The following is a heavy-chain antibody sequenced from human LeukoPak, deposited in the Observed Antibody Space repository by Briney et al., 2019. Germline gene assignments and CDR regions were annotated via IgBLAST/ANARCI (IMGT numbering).Heavy chain of an antibody. V-gene: IGHV4-39*07. J-gene: IGHJ4*02. CDR3: ARDQSGDYAFDY. Sequence: KASETLSLTCIVPGGSISSSSYYWAWIRQSPGKGLEWIGTFSSGGSAYYNPSLTSRVSISKDTSDNQFSLRLYSVTAADTALYYCARDQSGDYAFDYWGQGILVTVSS. D-gene: IGHD4-17*01. CDR2: FSSGGSA. CDR1: GGSISSSSYY.